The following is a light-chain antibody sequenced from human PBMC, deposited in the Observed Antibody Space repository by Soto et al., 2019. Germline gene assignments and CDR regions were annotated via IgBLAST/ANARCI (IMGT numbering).Light chain of an antibody. CDR3: QKYYTAPET. CDR2: DVS. J-gene: IGKJ1*01. V-gene: IGKV1-27*01. CDR1: QGIGNY. Sequence: DIQMTQSPSSLSASVGDRVTITCRASQGIGNYLAWYQQKPGKVPKNLIYDVSTLQSGVPSRFSGSGSGTDFTLTISSLQPEDVATYYCQKYYTAPETFGQGTKVYIK.